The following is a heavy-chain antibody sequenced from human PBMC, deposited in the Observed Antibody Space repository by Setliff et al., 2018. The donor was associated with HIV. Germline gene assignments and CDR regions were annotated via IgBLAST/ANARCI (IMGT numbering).Heavy chain of an antibody. J-gene: IGHJ4*02. V-gene: IGHV4-39*01. Sequence: SETLSLTCRVSGGYVSDSSYYWGWIRQAPGKGLEWIGSMYYTESPYYNPSSINRVTISIDTSKNQFSLSLRSVTAADSAVYYCARQGFVPLGVHQFDSWGQGTLVTVSS. CDR1: GGYVSDSSYY. CDR2: MYYTESP. CDR3: ARQGFVPLGVHQFDS. D-gene: IGHD3-16*01.